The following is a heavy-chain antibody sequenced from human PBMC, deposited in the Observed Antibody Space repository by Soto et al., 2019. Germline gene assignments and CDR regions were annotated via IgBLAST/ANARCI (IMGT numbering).Heavy chain of an antibody. Sequence: PGGSLRLSCTASGFTFGDYAMSWVRQAPGKGLEWVGFIRSKAYGGTTEYAASVKGRFTISRDDSKSIAYLQMNSLRAEDTAVYYCAKDRDTLGASYYFDSWVQGTLVTVSS. D-gene: IGHD1-26*01. J-gene: IGHJ4*02. CDR3: AKDRDTLGASYYFDS. CDR1: GFTFGDYA. V-gene: IGHV3-49*04. CDR2: IRSKAYGGTT.